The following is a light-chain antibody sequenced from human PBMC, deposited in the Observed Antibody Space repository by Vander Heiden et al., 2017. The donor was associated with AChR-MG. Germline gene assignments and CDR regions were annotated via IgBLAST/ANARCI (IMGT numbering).Light chain of an antibody. CDR2: GAS. V-gene: IGKV3-15*01. Sequence: EIVMTQSPATLSVSPGERATLSCRASQSVSNNLAWYQQKPGQAPRLLIYGASTRATGIPVRFSGNGSGTEFSLGISSLQSEDFAAYYCQQENNWPYTFGQGTKLEIK. CDR1: QSVSNN. J-gene: IGKJ2*01. CDR3: QQENNWPYT.